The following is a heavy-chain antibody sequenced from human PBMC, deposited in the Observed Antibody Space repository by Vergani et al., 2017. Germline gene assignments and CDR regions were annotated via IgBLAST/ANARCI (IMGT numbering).Heavy chain of an antibody. Sequence: QVQLQQWGAGLLKPSETLSLTCTVSGGSISSSSYYWGWIRQPPGKGLEWIGSIYYSGSTYYNPSLKSRVTISVDTSKNQFSLKLSSVTAADTAVYYCARATYYYDSSGYYPIWDSYWYFDLWGRGTLVTVSS. CDR1: GGSISSSSYY. V-gene: IGHV4-39*01. CDR3: ARATYYYDSSGYYPIWDSYWYFDL. CDR2: IYYSGST. J-gene: IGHJ2*01. D-gene: IGHD3-22*01.